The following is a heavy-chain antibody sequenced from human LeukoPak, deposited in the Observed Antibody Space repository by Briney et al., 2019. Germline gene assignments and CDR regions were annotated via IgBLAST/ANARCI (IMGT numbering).Heavy chain of an antibody. Sequence: ASVKVSCKASGYIFTGYYMHWVRQAPGQGLEWMGWINPNSGDTNYAQKFQGRVTMTRDTSISTACMELSRLRSDDTAVYYCARVRYRLAETYIDYWGQGTLVTVSS. CDR3: ARVRYRLAETYIDY. J-gene: IGHJ4*02. D-gene: IGHD3-16*01. CDR1: GYIFTGYY. V-gene: IGHV1-2*02. CDR2: INPNSGDT.